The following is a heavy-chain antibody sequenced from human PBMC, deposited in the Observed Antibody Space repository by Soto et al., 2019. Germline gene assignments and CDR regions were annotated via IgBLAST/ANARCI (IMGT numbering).Heavy chain of an antibody. CDR1: GGSFSGYY. CDR3: ARLSIAVVPATSFDI. Sequence: SETLSLTCAVYGGSFSGYYWSWIRQPPGKGLEWIGEINHSGITYYNPSLKSRVTISVDTSKNQFSLKVNFVTAADTAVYYCARLSIAVVPATSFDIWGQGTLVTVSS. V-gene: IGHV4-34*01. CDR2: INHSGIT. D-gene: IGHD2-2*01. J-gene: IGHJ3*02.